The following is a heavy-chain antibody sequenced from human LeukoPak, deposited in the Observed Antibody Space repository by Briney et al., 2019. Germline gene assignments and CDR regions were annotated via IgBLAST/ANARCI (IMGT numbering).Heavy chain of an antibody. CDR2: LNGNGGST. J-gene: IGHJ5*02. D-gene: IGHD6-13*01. CDR3: AKESSCAS. CDR1: GFTFSTYV. V-gene: IGHV3-23*01. Sequence: GGSLRLSCAASGFTFSTYVMSWVRQLPGEGVEWVSDLNGNGGSTYYADSVKGRFTISRDNSKNTLYLQMDSLRAEDTAVYYCAKESSCASWGQGTLVTVSS.